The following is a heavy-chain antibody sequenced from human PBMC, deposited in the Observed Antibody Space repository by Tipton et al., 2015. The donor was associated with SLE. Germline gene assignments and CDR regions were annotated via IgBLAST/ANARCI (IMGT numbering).Heavy chain of an antibody. CDR2: IFYSGSP. V-gene: IGHV4-39*07. CDR1: GVSISSSNYY. J-gene: IGHJ3*02. CDR3: ARSRVTTADGFDI. D-gene: IGHD1-1*01. Sequence: TLSLTCSVSGVSISSSNYYWVWIRQSPGKGLDWIGCIFYSGSPFYNPSLKIRVTISVDTSKNQFSLKVRSVTATDTAVYYCARSRVTTADGFDIWGEGAMVTVSS.